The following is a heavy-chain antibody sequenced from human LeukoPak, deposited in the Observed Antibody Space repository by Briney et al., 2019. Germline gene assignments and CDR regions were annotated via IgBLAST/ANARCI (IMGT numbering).Heavy chain of an antibody. CDR1: GYTFTDYY. Sequence: ASVKVSCKASGYTFTDYYMHWVRQAPGQGREWMGWINPNSGGTNYAQKFQGRVTMTRDTSISTAYMELSRLRSDDTAVYYCARGRNYYYGMDVWGQGTTVTVSS. CDR2: INPNSGGT. V-gene: IGHV1-2*02. CDR3: ARGRNYYYGMDV. J-gene: IGHJ6*02.